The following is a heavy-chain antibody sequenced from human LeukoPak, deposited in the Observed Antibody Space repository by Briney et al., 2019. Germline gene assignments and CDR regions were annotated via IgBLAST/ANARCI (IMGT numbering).Heavy chain of an antibody. CDR1: GFTFSGYS. V-gene: IGHV3-21*01. CDR2: ISSSSSYT. CDR3: ARDDNWNDVGFDY. J-gene: IGHJ4*02. D-gene: IGHD1-1*01. Sequence: PGGSLRLSCAASGFTFSGYSMNWVRQAPGKGLEWVSSISSSSSYTYYADSVKGRFTISRDNAKNSLYLQMNSLRAEDTAVYYCARDDNWNDVGFDYWGQGTLVTVSS.